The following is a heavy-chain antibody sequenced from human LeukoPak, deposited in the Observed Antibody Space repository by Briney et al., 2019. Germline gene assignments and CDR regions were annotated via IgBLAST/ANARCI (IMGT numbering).Heavy chain of an antibody. CDR3: ARAGRRHAFDI. Sequence: PSETLSLTCAVSGGSISSSHWWTWVRQPPGKGQEWIGEIYHTGSTNYNPSLKSRVTISVDKSRNQFSLRLTSVTAADTAVYYCARAGRRHAFDIWGQGTMVTVSS. CDR1: GGSISSSHW. J-gene: IGHJ3*02. CDR2: IYHTGST. V-gene: IGHV4-4*02.